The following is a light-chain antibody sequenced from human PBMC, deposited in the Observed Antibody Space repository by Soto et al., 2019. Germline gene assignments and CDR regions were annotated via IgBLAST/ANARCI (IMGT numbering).Light chain of an antibody. V-gene: IGLV2-8*01. CDR1: RSDVGDYNF. CDR3: SSYAGSNNLL. J-gene: IGLJ3*02. CDR2: EVS. Sequence: QSALTQPPSASGSAGQSVTISCTGTRSDVGDYNFVSWYQQHPGKAPKLMIYEVSKRPSGVPDRFSGSKSGNTASLTVSGLQAEDEANYYCSSYAGSNNLLFGGGTQLTVL.